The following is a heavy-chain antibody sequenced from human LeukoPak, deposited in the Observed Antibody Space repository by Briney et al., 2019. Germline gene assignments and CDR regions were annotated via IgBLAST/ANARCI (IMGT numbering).Heavy chain of an antibody. D-gene: IGHD3-22*01. J-gene: IGHJ4*02. Sequence: SSETLSLTCAVYGGSFSGYYWSRIRQPPGKGLEWIGEINHSGSTNYNPSLKSRVTISVDTSKNQFSLKLSSVTAADTAVYYCARGYSSGYYDYWGQGTLVTVSS. CDR1: GGSFSGYY. CDR3: ARGYSSGYYDY. V-gene: IGHV4-34*01. CDR2: INHSGST.